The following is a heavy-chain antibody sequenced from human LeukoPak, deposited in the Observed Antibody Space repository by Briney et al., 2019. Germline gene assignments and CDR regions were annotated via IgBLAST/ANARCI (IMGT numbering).Heavy chain of an antibody. CDR3: ARDFSSSVGATG. J-gene: IGHJ4*02. V-gene: IGHV1-2*02. CDR1: GYTFTGYY. D-gene: IGHD1-26*01. CDR2: INPNSGGT. Sequence: ASVKVSCKASGYTFTGYYMHWVRQAPGQGLEWMGWINPNSGGTNYAQKFQGRVTMTRDTSISTAYMELSRLRSDDTAVYYCARDFSSSVGATGWGQGTLVTVSS.